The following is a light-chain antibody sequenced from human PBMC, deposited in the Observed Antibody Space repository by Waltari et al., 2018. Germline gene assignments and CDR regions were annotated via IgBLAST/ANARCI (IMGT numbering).Light chain of an antibody. Sequence: DIQMTQSPSSLSASVGDRVTITCRASQSISSYLNWYQQKPGKAPKLLIYAASCLQSGVPSRFSGSGSGKDFTLPISSLQPEDFAAYYCQQSYSTPKTFGQGTRLEIK. CDR3: QQSYSTPKT. V-gene: IGKV1-39*01. CDR1: QSISSY. CDR2: AAS. J-gene: IGKJ5*01.